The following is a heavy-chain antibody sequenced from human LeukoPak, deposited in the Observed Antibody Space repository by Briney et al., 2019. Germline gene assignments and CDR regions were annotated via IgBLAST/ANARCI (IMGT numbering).Heavy chain of an antibody. D-gene: IGHD3-10*01. CDR3: AYGSGSYNKFYYYYYYYMDV. CDR1: GFTFSTYW. J-gene: IGHJ6*03. Sequence: PGGSLRLSCAASGFTFSTYWMTWVRQAPGKGLEWVANIKEDGSREYYVDSVKGRFTISRDNSKNTLYLQMNSLRAEDTAVYYCAYGSGSYNKFYYYYYYYMDVWGKGTTVTVSS. CDR2: IKEDGSRE. V-gene: IGHV3-7*03.